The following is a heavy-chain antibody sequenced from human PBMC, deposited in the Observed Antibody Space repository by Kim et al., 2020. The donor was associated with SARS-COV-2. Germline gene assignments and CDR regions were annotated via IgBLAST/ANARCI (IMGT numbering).Heavy chain of an antibody. CDR3: ANFES. CDR2: IRSDGSNK. J-gene: IGHJ4*02. CDR1: GFTFSVYG. V-gene: IGHV3-33*06. Sequence: GGSLILSCAASGFTFSVYGMHWVRQAPGKGLEWVAVIRSDGSNKYYADSVKGRFTISRDNSKNMLFLQMNSLRAEDTAVYYCANFESGGQGTLVTVSS.